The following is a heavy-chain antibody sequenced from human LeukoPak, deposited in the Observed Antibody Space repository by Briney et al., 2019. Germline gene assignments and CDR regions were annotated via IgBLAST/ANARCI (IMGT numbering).Heavy chain of an antibody. D-gene: IGHD5-18*01. J-gene: IGHJ5*02. CDR1: GGSISTYC. CDR3: ARQTASDNWFDP. CDR2: VYYSGST. V-gene: IGHV4-59*08. Sequence: KPSETLSLTCTVSGGSISTYCWNWIRQPPGKGLEWIGYVYYSGSTNYNPSLKSRVTISVDTSKNQFSLKLTSVTAADTAVYYCARQTASDNWFDPWGQGTLVTVSS.